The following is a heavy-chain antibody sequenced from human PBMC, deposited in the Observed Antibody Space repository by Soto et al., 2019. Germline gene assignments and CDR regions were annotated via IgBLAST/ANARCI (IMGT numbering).Heavy chain of an antibody. V-gene: IGHV4-39*01. CDR3: ARHIAARPGCYYGMDV. Sequence: SETLSLTCTVSGGSISSSNYYWGWIRQPPGKGLEWIGSMSYSGSTHYNPSLNSRVTISVDTSKNQFSLNLSSVTAADTAVYYCARHIAARPGCYYGMDVWGQGTPVTVSS. CDR2: MSYSGST. CDR1: GGSISSSNYY. J-gene: IGHJ6*02. D-gene: IGHD6-6*01.